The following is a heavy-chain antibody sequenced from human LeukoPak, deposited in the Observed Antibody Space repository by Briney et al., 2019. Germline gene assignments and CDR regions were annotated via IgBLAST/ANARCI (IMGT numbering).Heavy chain of an antibody. V-gene: IGHV3-33*04. Sequence: GGSLRLSCAASGFTFSSYGMPWICQAPATSLDLVAVIWYDGSNKYYADSAKGRFTISRDNSKNTLYLQMNSLRAEDTAVYYCAKDGPLSYYYYYMDVWGKGTTVTVSS. CDR2: IWYDGSNK. D-gene: IGHD2/OR15-2a*01. J-gene: IGHJ6*03. CDR3: AKDGPLSYYYYYMDV. CDR1: GFTFSSYG.